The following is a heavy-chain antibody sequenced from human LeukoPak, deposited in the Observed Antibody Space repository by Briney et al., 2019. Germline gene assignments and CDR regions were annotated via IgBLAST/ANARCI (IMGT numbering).Heavy chain of an antibody. Sequence: GGSLRLSCAASGFTFSSYSMNWVRQAPGKGLEWVSSISSSSSYIYYADSVKGRFTISRDNAKNSLYLQMNSLRAEDTAVYSCARDVDTSNHMSIFDPWGQGTLVTVSS. CDR2: ISSSSSYI. CDR1: GFTFSSYS. CDR3: ARDVDTSNHMSIFDP. D-gene: IGHD3-3*02. J-gene: IGHJ5*02. V-gene: IGHV3-21*01.